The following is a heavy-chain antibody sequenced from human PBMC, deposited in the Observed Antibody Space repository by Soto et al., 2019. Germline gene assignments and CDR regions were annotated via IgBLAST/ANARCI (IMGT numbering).Heavy chain of an antibody. V-gene: IGHV4-59*08. D-gene: IGHD6-6*01. CDR3: ARGVRIAARLDFMDV. Sequence: QVQLQESGPGLVKPSETLSLTCTVSGGSISSYYWSWIRQPPGKGLEWIGYIYYSGSTNYNPSLKSRVTISVDTSKNQFSLKLSSVTAADTAVYYYARGVRIAARLDFMDVWGKGTTVTVSS. CDR1: GGSISSYY. J-gene: IGHJ6*03. CDR2: IYYSGST.